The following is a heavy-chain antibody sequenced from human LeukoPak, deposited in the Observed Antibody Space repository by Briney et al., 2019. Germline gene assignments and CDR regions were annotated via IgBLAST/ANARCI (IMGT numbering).Heavy chain of an antibody. CDR2: INPNSGGT. J-gene: IGHJ3*02. V-gene: IGHV1-2*02. D-gene: IGHD1-26*01. CDR1: GYTFTGYY. Sequence: ASVKVSCKASGYTFTGYYMHWVRQAPGQGLEWMGWINPNSGGTNYAQKFQGRVTTTRDTSISTAYMELSRLRSDDTAVYYCASSQGRYSGSYGTYDAFDIWGQGTMVTVSS. CDR3: ASSQGRYSGSYGTYDAFDI.